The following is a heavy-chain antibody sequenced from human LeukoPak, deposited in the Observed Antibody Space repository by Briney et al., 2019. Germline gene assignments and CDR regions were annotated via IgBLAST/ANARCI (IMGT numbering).Heavy chain of an antibody. CDR1: GGSISSSSYY. Sequence: SETLSLTCTVSGGSISSSSYYWGWIRQPPGKGLEWIGSIYYSGSTYYNPSLKSRVTISVDTSKNQFSLKLSSVTAADTAVYYCHKGRITMVRGVIHYFDYWGQGTLVTVSS. J-gene: IGHJ4*02. CDR3: HKGRITMVRGVIHYFDY. D-gene: IGHD3-10*01. V-gene: IGHV4-39*07. CDR2: IYYSGST.